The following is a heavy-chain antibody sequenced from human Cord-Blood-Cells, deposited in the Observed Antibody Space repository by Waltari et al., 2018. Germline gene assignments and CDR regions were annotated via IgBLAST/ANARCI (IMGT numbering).Heavy chain of an antibody. Sequence: EVQLVETGGGLIQPGGSLRLSCAASGFTVSSNYMSWVRQAPGKGLEWVSVIYSGGSTYYADSVKGRFTISRDNSKNTLYLQMNSLRAEDTAVYYCARGPDSSSSYFDYWGQGTLVTVSS. CDR1: GFTVSSNY. CDR3: ARGPDSSSSYFDY. V-gene: IGHV3-53*02. CDR2: IYSGGST. D-gene: IGHD6-6*01. J-gene: IGHJ4*02.